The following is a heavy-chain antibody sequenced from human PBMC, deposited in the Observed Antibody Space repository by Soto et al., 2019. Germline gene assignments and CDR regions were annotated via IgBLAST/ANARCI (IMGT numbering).Heavy chain of an antibody. D-gene: IGHD2-15*01. V-gene: IGHV4-4*02. CDR2: IYPSGST. CDR3: ARFPGIYGVHTPYFDY. Sequence: PSETLSLTCAVSGGSISSSNWCSWVRQPPGKGLEWIGTIYPSGSTLYSPSLRGRVTLSVDTSKNQFSLKMSSVTATDTAVYFCARFPGIYGVHTPYFDYRGQGILVTVSS. CDR1: GGSISSSNW. J-gene: IGHJ4*02.